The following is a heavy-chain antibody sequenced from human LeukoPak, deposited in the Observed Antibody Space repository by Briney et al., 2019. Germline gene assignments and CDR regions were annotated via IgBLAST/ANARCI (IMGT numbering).Heavy chain of an antibody. CDR3: ARGRLKRVPFTKAAGALDY. CDR1: GYTFRNYG. J-gene: IGHJ4*02. V-gene: IGHV1-18*01. CDR2: IGTYNGNT. Sequence: ASVKVSCKASGYTFRNYGFTWVRQAPGQGLEWMGWIGTYNGNTDYAQKFQGRVIMTADTSTTTAHMELRSLRSDDTAVYYCARGRLKRVPFTKAAGALDYWGQGTRVTVSS. D-gene: IGHD6-13*01.